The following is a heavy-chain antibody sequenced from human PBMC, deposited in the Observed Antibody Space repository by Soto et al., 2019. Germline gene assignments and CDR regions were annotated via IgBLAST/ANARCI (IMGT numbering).Heavy chain of an antibody. Sequence: SETLSLTCTVSGGSLSSGDSYWSWIRQPPGKGLEWIGYIYNSGTTSYNPSLKSRVTISADTSKNQFSLNLSSVTAADTAVYYCARDGSRGYSGYPVNYGDSSYYYGMDVWGQGTLVTVSS. CDR2: IYNSGTT. V-gene: IGHV4-30-4*01. CDR3: ARDGSRGYSGYPVNYGDSSYYYGMDV. D-gene: IGHD5-12*01. J-gene: IGHJ6*02. CDR1: GGSLSSGDSY.